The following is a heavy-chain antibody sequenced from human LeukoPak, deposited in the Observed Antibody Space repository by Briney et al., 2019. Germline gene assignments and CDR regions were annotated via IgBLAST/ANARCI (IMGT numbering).Heavy chain of an antibody. J-gene: IGHJ6*03. V-gene: IGHV1-46*01. Sequence: ASVNVSCTAFGYTFTSNYMHWVRQAPGQGPEWMGVISPSGGSTTYAQKFQGRVTLTRDMSTSTDYLELSSLRSEDTAVYYCARHRGRFGELSPSNYYYYYMDVWGKGTTVTVSS. CDR3: ARHRGRFGELSPSNYYYYYMDV. CDR2: ISPSGGST. D-gene: IGHD3-10*01. CDR1: GYTFTSNY.